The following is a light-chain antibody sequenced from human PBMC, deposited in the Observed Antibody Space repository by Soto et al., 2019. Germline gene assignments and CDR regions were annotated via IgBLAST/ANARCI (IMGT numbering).Light chain of an antibody. CDR2: LNSDGSH. Sequence: QPVLTQSPSASASLGASVKLTCTLSSGHSSYAIAWHQQQPEKGPRYLMKLNSDGSHSKGDGIPDRFSGSSSGAERYLTISSLPSEDEADYYCQTWGSGTVGFGGGTKRTVL. J-gene: IGLJ2*01. V-gene: IGLV4-69*01. CDR1: SGHSSYA. CDR3: QTWGSGTVG.